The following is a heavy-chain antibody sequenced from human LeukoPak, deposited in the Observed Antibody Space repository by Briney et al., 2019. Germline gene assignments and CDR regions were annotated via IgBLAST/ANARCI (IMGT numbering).Heavy chain of an antibody. CDR2: IYPGDSDT. CDR3: VSDSPNSSGWYYFDY. V-gene: IGHV5-51*01. D-gene: IGHD6-19*01. CDR1: GYSFTSYW. Sequence: GESLKISCKGSGYSFTSYWIGWVRQMPGKGLEWMGIIYPGDSDTRYSPSFQGQVSISADKSISTAYLQWSSLKASDTAMYYCVSDSPNSSGWYYFDYWGQGTLVTVSS. J-gene: IGHJ4*02.